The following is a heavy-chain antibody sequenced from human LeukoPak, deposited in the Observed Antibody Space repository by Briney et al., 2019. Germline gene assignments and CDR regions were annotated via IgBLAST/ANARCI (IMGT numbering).Heavy chain of an antibody. CDR3: ARGYCSGGSCYSSWFDP. CDR1: GYSFTSYW. Sequence: GESLKISCKGSGYSFTSYWIGWVRPMPGKGLEWMGIIYPGDSDTRYSPSFQGQVTISADKSISTAYLQWSSLKASDTAMYYCARGYCSGGSCYSSWFDPWGQGTLVTVSS. D-gene: IGHD2-15*01. V-gene: IGHV5-51*01. J-gene: IGHJ5*02. CDR2: IYPGDSDT.